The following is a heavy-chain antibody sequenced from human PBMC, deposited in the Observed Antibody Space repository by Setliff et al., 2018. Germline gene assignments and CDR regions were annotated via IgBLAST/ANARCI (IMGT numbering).Heavy chain of an antibody. V-gene: IGHV4-61*02. CDR2: IYTSGST. CDR3: ARGGYYYDSSGYYQASYYYYYGMDV. CDR1: GGSISSGSYY. Sequence: SETLSLTCTVSGGSISSGSYYWSWIRQPAGKGLEWIGRIYTSGSTNYNPSLKSRVTISVDTSKNQFSLKLSSVTAADTAVYYCARGGYYYDSSGYYQASYYYYYGMDVWGQGTTVTGSS. D-gene: IGHD3-22*01. J-gene: IGHJ6*02.